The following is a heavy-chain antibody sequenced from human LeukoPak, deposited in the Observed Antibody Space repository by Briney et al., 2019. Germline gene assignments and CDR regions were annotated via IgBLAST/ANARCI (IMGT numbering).Heavy chain of an antibody. D-gene: IGHD4-17*01. J-gene: IGHJ4*02. CDR1: AFTFSNYG. CDR2: IRYDGSNK. Sequence: PGGSLRLSCAASAFTFSNYGMHWVRQAPGKGLEWVAFIRYDGSNKYSADSVKGRLTISRDISKNTLYLHMNSLRVEDTAVYYCAKQGTVTPIDYWGQGTLVTVSS. V-gene: IGHV3-30*02. CDR3: AKQGTVTPIDY.